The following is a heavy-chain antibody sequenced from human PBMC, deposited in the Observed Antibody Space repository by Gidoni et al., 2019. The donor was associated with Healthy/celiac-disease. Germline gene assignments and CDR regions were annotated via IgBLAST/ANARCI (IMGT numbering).Heavy chain of an antibody. D-gene: IGHD3-9*01. Sequence: QVQLQESGPGLVKPSETLSLTRTVSGGSVSSGSYYWSWIRQPPGKGLEWIGYIYYSGSTNYNPALKSRVTISVDTSKNQFSLKLSSVTAADTAVYYCARVPKYYDISTGYFPTTEFDPWGQGTLVTVSS. V-gene: IGHV4-61*01. CDR3: ARVPKYYDISTGYFPTTEFDP. J-gene: IGHJ5*02. CDR1: GGSVSSGSYY. CDR2: IYYSGST.